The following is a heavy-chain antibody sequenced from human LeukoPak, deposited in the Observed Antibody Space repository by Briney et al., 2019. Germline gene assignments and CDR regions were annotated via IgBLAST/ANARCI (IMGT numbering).Heavy chain of an antibody. CDR3: ARGPYSYDSSGAFDI. CDR2: ISSSGST. D-gene: IGHD3-22*01. V-gene: IGHV4-61*02. Sequence: SSETLSLTCTVSGDSISSGDYYWSWIRQPAGKGLEWIGRISSSGSTNYNPSLKSRVTISVDTSKNQFSLKLSSVTAADTAVYFCARGPYSYDSSGAFDIWGQGTMVTVSS. J-gene: IGHJ3*02. CDR1: GDSISSGDYY.